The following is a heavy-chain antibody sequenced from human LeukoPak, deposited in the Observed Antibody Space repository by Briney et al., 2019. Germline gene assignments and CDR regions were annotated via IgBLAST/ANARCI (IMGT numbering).Heavy chain of an antibody. CDR3: ARVMGDYYDSSGYYRRSDVFDI. CDR2: IYYSGST. CDR1: GGSISSYY. D-gene: IGHD3-22*01. V-gene: IGHV4-59*01. J-gene: IGHJ3*02. Sequence: SETLSLTCSVSGGSISSYYRSWIRQPPRKGLEWIGYIYYSGSTDYNPSLKSRVTISVDTSKNQFSLKLSSVTAADTAVYYCARVMGDYYDSSGYYRRSDVFDIWGQGTMLIVSS.